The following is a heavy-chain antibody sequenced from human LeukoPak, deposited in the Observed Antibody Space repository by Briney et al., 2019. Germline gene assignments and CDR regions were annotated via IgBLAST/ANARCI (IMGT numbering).Heavy chain of an antibody. J-gene: IGHJ4*02. CDR1: GGSISSYY. CDR3: ARVNYDSSRYFFAY. D-gene: IGHD3-22*01. Sequence: SETLSLTCTVSGGSISSYYWSWIRQPPGKGLEWIGYIYYSGSTNYNPSLKSRVTISVDTSKNQFSLKLSSVTAADTAVYYCARVNYDSSRYFFAYWGQGTLVTVSS. V-gene: IGHV4-59*01. CDR2: IYYSGST.